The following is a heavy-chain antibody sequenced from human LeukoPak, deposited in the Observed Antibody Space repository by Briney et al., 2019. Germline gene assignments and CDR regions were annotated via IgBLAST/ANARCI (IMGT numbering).Heavy chain of an antibody. CDR3: ARVQRGYYYMDV. V-gene: IGHV4-61*08. CDR2: IYYSGST. Sequence: SETLSLTCAVSGGSISSGGYSWSWLRQPPGKGLEWIGYIYYSGSTNYNPSLKSRVTISVDTSKNQFSLKLSSVTAADTAVYYCARVQRGYYYMDVWGKGTTVTISS. J-gene: IGHJ6*03. CDR1: GGSISSGGYS.